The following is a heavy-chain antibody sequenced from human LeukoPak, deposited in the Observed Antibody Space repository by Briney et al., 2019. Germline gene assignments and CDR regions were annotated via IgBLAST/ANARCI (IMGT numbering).Heavy chain of an antibody. CDR3: VKDRTGTYTLDY. D-gene: IGHD3-10*01. CDR2: ISHDGGNE. CDR1: GLTFSPYA. Sequence: GGSLRLSCAASGLTFSPYAMHWVRQAPGMGLEWLAVISHDGGNEYYADSVRGRFTISRDNSKNTLNLQMNSLRAEDTAVYYCVKDRTGTYTLDYWGQGTLVTVSS. V-gene: IGHV3-30-3*01. J-gene: IGHJ4*02.